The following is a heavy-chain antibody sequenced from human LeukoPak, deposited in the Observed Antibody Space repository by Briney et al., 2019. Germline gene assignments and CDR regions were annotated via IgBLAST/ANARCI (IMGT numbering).Heavy chain of an antibody. CDR3: AREVGVSTPDAAG. J-gene: IGHJ4*02. CDR2: IRGNGET. V-gene: IGHV3-23*01. Sequence: GGSLRLSCAASGLSFSSFAMSWVRQGPARGLEWVSSIRGNGETFYADSVKGRFTLSSDSSRNTVYFQLNNLRVEDTAIYYCAREVGVSTPDAAGGGKEPLVTVP. CDR1: GLSFSSFA. D-gene: IGHD3-16*01.